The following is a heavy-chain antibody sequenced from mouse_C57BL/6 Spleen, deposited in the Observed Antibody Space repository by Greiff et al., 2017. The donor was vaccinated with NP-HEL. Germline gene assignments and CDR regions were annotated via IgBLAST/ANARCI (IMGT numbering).Heavy chain of an antibody. CDR3: TTQPGGYFDV. V-gene: IGHV14-4*01. CDR1: GFNIKDDY. Sequence: EVQLQQSGAELVRPGASVKLSCTASGFNIKDDYMHWVKQRPEQGLEWIGWIDPENGDTEYASKFQGKATITADTSSNTAYLQLSSLTSEDTAVYYCTTQPGGYFDVWGTGTTVTVSS. CDR2: IDPENGDT. D-gene: IGHD6-1*01. J-gene: IGHJ1*03.